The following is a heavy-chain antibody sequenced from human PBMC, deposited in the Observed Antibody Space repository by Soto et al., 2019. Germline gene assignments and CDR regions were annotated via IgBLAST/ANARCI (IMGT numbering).Heavy chain of an antibody. CDR2: IRDKAKSYTT. J-gene: IGHJ4*02. CDR1: GFTFTDHY. D-gene: IGHD3-16*01. Sequence: EVQLVESGGGLVQPGGSLRLSCAASGFTFTDHYMDWVRQAPGKGLEWVGRIRDKAKSYTTDYAASVKGRFTISRHDSENSLYLQMNSLKTEDTAMYYCVKYTYADPDYWGQGTLVTFSS. V-gene: IGHV3-72*01. CDR3: VKYTYADPDY.